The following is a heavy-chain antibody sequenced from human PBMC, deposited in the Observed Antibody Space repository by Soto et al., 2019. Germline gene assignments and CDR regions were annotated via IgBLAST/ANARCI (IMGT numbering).Heavy chain of an antibody. J-gene: IGHJ3*02. CDR1: GFTFSNHA. CDR2: ISGSGGSI. Sequence: EVQLLDSGGGLVQPGGSLRLSCAASGFTFSNHAMSWVRQAPRKGLEWVSAISGSGGSIFYADSVKGQFTISRDNSKNTLFLQMNSLRAEDTAVYFCAKGNYNYGDALDIWGQGTMVTVSS. CDR3: AKGNYNYGDALDI. V-gene: IGHV3-23*01. D-gene: IGHD4-17*01.